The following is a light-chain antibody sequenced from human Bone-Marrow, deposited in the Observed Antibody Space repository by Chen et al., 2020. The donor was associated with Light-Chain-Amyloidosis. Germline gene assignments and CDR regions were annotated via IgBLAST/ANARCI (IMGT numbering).Light chain of an antibody. CDR3: QTADSSGTNEEI. V-gene: IGLV3-25*03. J-gene: IGLJ2*01. CDR1: DLPTKH. Sequence: SYDLTPPPSVSVSPGQHARVTGPGDDLPTKHAYWYQQKPGQAPVLVTQRDTERPAGNSERLSGSNSGTTGTLTIRGVQAEDEADYQCQTADSSGTNEEIFGGGTKLTVL. CDR2: RDT.